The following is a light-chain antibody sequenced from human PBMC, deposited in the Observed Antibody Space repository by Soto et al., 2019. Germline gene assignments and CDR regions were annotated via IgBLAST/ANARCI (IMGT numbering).Light chain of an antibody. CDR1: SSNIGAGYD. CDR2: GNN. Sequence: QAVPTQPPSVSGAPGQRVTISCSGSSSNIGAGYDVHWYQQLPGTAPKPLIYGNNNRPSGVPDRFSGSKSGTSASLAITGLQAEDEADYYCQSYDSSLSGYVFGTGTKLTVL. CDR3: QSYDSSLSGYV. V-gene: IGLV1-40*01. J-gene: IGLJ1*01.